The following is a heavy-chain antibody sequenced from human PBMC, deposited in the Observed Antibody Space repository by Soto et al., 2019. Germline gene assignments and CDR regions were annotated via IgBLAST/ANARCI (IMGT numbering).Heavy chain of an antibody. CDR2: IIPILGIA. Sequence: QVQLVQSGAEVKKPGSSVKVSCKASGGTFSSYTISWVRQAPGQGLEWMGRIIPILGIANYAQKFQGRVTITADKXXSTAYMELSSLRSEDTAVYYCARVSGTDTAMVFDPWGQGTLVTVSS. CDR1: GGTFSSYT. CDR3: ARVSGTDTAMVFDP. D-gene: IGHD5-18*01. J-gene: IGHJ5*02. V-gene: IGHV1-69*02.